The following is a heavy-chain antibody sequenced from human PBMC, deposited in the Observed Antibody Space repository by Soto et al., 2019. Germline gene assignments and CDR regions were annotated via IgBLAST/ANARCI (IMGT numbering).Heavy chain of an antibody. CDR3: GRAPVGGGYHYMDV. CDR2: FNSSRSTK. V-gene: IGHV3-11*01. D-gene: IGHD3-16*01. CDR1: GFTFSDYY. J-gene: IGHJ6*03. Sequence: GGSLRLSCAASGFTFSDYYMSWIRQAPGKGLEWVSYFNSSRSTKYYADSVRGRFTISRDNAKNSLYLQMNSLRADDTAVYYCGRAPVGGGYHYMDVWGKGTTVTVSS.